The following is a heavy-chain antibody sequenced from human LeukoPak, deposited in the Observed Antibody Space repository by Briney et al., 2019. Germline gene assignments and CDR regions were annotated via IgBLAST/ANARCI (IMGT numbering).Heavy chain of an antibody. CDR2: ISGSGGST. V-gene: IGHV3-23*01. CDR3: AKDRICSSTSCYFDY. Sequence: GGSLRLSCAASGFTFSSYAMSWARQAPGKGLEWVSAISGSGGSTYYADSVKGRFTISRDNSKNTLYLQMNSLRAEDTAVYYCAKDRICSSTSCYFDYWGQGTLVTVSS. J-gene: IGHJ4*02. D-gene: IGHD2-2*01. CDR1: GFTFSSYA.